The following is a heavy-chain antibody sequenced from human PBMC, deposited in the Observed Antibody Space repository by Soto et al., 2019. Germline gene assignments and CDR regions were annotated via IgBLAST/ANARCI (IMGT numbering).Heavy chain of an antibody. J-gene: IGHJ5*02. D-gene: IGHD5-18*01. Sequence: QVQLVQSGAEVQKSGSSVKVSCKASGGTFSRKTISWVRQAPGQGPEWMGGIIPMFGSANYAQKFQGRVTITADESTSTAYMEMRSLRSADTAVYYCAREGGYSYGLGRGHPFDPWGQGTLVTVTS. CDR2: IIPMFGSA. CDR1: GGTFSRKT. CDR3: AREGGYSYGLGRGHPFDP. V-gene: IGHV1-69*01.